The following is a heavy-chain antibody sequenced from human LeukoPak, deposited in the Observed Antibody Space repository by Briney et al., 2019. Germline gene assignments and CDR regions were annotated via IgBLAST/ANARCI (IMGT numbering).Heavy chain of an antibody. D-gene: IGHD4-11*01. J-gene: IGHJ6*03. CDR2: INPSGGST. V-gene: IGHV1-46*01. CDR1: GYTFTSYY. CDR3: AREAKTVTTGPSAPYYYYYMDV. Sequence: GASVTVSCMPSGYTFTSYYMHWVRQAPGQGREWMGIINPSGGSTSYAQKCQGRVTMTRDMSTSTVYMELSSLRSEDTAVYYCAREAKTVTTGPSAPYYYYYMDVWGKGTTVTVSS.